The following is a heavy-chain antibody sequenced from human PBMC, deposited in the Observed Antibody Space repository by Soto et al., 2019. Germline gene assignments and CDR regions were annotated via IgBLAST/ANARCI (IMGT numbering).Heavy chain of an antibody. D-gene: IGHD1-1*01. CDR3: ARGSNWNSNWFDP. Sequence: ASVKVSGKTSGYTFTNYFMHCVLQSPGQGLDCMGWINPDSGGTMFAQKFQGRVTMTRDTSISAVYMELTSLSSDDTAVYYCARGSNWNSNWFDPWGQGTLVTVSS. CDR2: INPDSGGT. CDR1: GYTFTNYF. J-gene: IGHJ5*02. V-gene: IGHV1-2*02.